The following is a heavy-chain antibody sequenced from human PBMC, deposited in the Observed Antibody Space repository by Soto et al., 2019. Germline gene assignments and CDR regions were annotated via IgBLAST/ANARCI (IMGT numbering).Heavy chain of an antibody. Sequence: PGGSLRLSCAASGFTFSSYWMSWVRQAPGKGLEWVSVITGSGGSTYYADSVKGRFTISRDTSKNTLFLQMNSLRAEDTAVYYCVKDRYGDYGGIDYWGQGTMVTVSS. J-gene: IGHJ4*02. CDR3: VKDRYGDYGGIDY. CDR1: GFTFSSYW. CDR2: ITGSGGST. D-gene: IGHD4-17*01. V-gene: IGHV3-23*01.